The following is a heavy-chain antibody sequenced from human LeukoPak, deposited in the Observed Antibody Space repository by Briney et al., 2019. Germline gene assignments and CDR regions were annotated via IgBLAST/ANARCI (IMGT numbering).Heavy chain of an antibody. CDR2: INHSGST. CDR1: GGSFSGYY. CDR3: ARNDCSGGSCYPPAS. Sequence: PSETLSLTCAVYGGSFSGYYWSWIRQPPGEGLEWIGEINHSGSTNYNPSLKSRVTISVDTSKNQFSLKLSSVTAADTAVYYCARNDCSGGSCYPPASWGQGTLVTVSS. V-gene: IGHV4-34*01. D-gene: IGHD2-15*01. J-gene: IGHJ5*02.